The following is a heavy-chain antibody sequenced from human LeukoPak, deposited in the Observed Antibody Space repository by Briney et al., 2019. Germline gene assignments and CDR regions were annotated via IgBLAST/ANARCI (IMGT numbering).Heavy chain of an antibody. CDR2: IWYDGSNK. CDR1: GFTFSSNG. CDR3: ARDRYSYGSRDFDY. V-gene: IGHV3-33*01. D-gene: IGHD5-18*01. J-gene: IGHJ4*02. Sequence: GGSLRLSCAASGFTFSSNGMHWVRQAPGKGLEGVAVIWYDGSNKYYADSVKGRFTISRGNSKNTLYLQMNSLRAEDTAVYYCARDRYSYGSRDFDYWGQGTLVTVSS.